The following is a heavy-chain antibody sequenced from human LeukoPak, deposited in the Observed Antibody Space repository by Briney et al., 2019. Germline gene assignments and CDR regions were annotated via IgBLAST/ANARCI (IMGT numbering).Heavy chain of an antibody. V-gene: IGHV1-8*01. CDR3: ARAGEARDGYSLDY. CDR2: MNPNSGNT. D-gene: IGHD5-24*01. Sequence: ASVKVSCKASGYTFTSYDINWVRQATGQGLEWMGWMNPNSGNTGYAQKFQGRVTMTRNTSISTAYMELSSLRSEDTAVYYCARAGEARDGYSLDYWGQGTLVTVSS. J-gene: IGHJ4*02. CDR1: GYTFTSYD.